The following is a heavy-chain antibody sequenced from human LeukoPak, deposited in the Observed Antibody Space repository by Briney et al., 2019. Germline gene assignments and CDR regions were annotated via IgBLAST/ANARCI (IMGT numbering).Heavy chain of an antibody. J-gene: IGHJ4*02. D-gene: IGHD3-10*01. CDR2: IFYSGST. Sequence: PSETLSLTCTVSGGSISSSVSYWAWIRQSPGEGLQWIGSIFYSGSTYYNSSLKSRVTLSIDTSKNQFSLKLSSVTAADTAVYYCGSVRGVIIFDYWGQGTLVTVSS. CDR3: GSVRGVIIFDY. CDR1: GGSISSSVSY. V-gene: IGHV4-39*01.